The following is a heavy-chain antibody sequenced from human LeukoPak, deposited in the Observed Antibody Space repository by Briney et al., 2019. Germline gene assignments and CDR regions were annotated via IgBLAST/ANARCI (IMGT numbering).Heavy chain of an antibody. Sequence: PGGSLRLSCAASGLTFSSYAMSWVRQAPGKGLEWVSAVSGSGGRTDYADSVKGRFTISRDSSKNTLSFQMNSLRAEDTAVYYCAKVNYYDSTGFFDYWGQGILVTVSS. CDR2: VSGSGGRT. D-gene: IGHD3-22*01. CDR1: GLTFSSYA. V-gene: IGHV3-23*01. J-gene: IGHJ4*02. CDR3: AKVNYYDSTGFFDY.